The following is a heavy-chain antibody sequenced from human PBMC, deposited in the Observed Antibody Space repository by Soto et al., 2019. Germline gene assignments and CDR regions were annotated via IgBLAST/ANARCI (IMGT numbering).Heavy chain of an antibody. CDR3: AKVTKIVVVIDAFDI. CDR2: ISYDGSNK. V-gene: IGHV3-30*18. Sequence: GGSLRLSCAASGFTFSSYGMHRVRQAPGKGLEWVAVISYDGSNKYDADSVKGRFTISRDNSKNTLYLQMNSLRAEDTAVYYCAKVTKIVVVIDAFDICGQGTMVTVSS. D-gene: IGHD3-22*01. CDR1: GFTFSSYG. J-gene: IGHJ3*02.